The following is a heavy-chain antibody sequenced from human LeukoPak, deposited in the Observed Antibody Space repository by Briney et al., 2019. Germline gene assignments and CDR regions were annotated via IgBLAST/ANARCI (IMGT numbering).Heavy chain of an antibody. V-gene: IGHV1-69*13. CDR2: IIPIFGTA. CDR1: GGTFSSYA. D-gene: IGHD5-18*01. J-gene: IGHJ3*02. Sequence: SVKVSCKASGGTFSSYAISWVRQAPGQGLEWMGGIIPIFGTANYAQRFQGRVTITADESTSTAYMELSSLRSEDTAVYYCARDWGYSYGSPFDAFDIWGQGTMVTVSS. CDR3: ARDWGYSYGSPFDAFDI.